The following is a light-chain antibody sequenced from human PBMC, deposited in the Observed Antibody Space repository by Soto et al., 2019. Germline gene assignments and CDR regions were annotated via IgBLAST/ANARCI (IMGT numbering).Light chain of an antibody. CDR2: GAS. CDR1: HSVSNNY. J-gene: IGKJ4*01. Sequence: EIVLTQSPGTLSVAPGEGAALSCTASHSVSNNYLAWYQQRPGQAPRLLIYGASNRVTVIPDRFSGSGSGTDFTLTISRLEPEDFAVYYCQQYGNSTLTFGGATRVEIK. CDR3: QQYGNSTLT. V-gene: IGKV3-20*01.